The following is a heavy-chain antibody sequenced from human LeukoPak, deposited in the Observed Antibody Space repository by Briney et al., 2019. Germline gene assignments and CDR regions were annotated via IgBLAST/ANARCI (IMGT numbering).Heavy chain of an antibody. CDR1: GGSISSHY. J-gene: IGHJ6*03. CDR2: IYYSGST. V-gene: IGHV4-59*11. D-gene: IGHD3-10*01. Sequence: SETLSLTCTVSGGSISSHYWSWIRQPPGKGLEWIGYIYYSGSTNYNPSLKSRVTISVDTSKNQFSLKLSSVTAADTAVYYCAREPYGSGSFRTDYYYMDVWGKGTTVTISS. CDR3: AREPYGSGSFRTDYYYMDV.